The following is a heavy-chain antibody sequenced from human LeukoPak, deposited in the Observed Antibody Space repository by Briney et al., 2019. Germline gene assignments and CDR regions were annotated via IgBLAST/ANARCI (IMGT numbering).Heavy chain of an antibody. Sequence: GGSLRLSCAASGFTFSSYGMSWVRQAPGKGLEWVSGISGSGGGTNYADSVKGRFTISRDNSKNTLYLQMSSLRAEDTAVYYCAKAGGYGSGSYLTWFDPWGQGTLVTVSP. CDR2: ISGSGGGT. CDR3: AKAGGYGSGSYLTWFDP. J-gene: IGHJ5*02. V-gene: IGHV3-23*01. D-gene: IGHD3-10*01. CDR1: GFTFSSYG.